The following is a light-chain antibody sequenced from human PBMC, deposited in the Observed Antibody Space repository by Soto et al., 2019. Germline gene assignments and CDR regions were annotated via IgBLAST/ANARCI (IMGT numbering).Light chain of an antibody. J-gene: IGLJ7*01. CDR2: DTT. CDR1: TDNVTTYHL. Sequence: QAVVTQESSLTVSPGGTVTLTCDSSTDNVTTYHLPYWFQQKPGQAPKTLIYDTTNRHSWTPARFSGSILGGKAALILSGAQPEDEAEYYCLLSYNGAPAVFGGGTQLTVL. V-gene: IGLV7-46*01. CDR3: LLSYNGAPAV.